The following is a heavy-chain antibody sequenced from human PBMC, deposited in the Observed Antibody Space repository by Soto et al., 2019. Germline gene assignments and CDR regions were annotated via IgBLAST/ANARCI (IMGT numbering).Heavy chain of an antibody. D-gene: IGHD3-3*01. CDR3: AKDLALGFTIFGVHLPAAAPYGMDV. CDR2: ISGSGGST. J-gene: IGHJ6*02. CDR1: GFTFSSYA. Sequence: PGGSLRLSCAASGFTFSSYAMSWVRQAPGKGLEWVSAISGSGGSTYYADSVKGRFTISRDNSKNTLYLQMNSLRAEDTAVYYGAKDLALGFTIFGVHLPAAAPYGMDVWGQGTTVTVSS. V-gene: IGHV3-23*01.